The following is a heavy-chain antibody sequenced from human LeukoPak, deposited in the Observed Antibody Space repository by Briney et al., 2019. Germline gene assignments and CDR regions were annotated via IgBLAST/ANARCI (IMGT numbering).Heavy chain of an antibody. D-gene: IGHD6-13*01. CDR2: INHSGNT. Sequence: PSETLSLTCAVYGGSFSGYYWSWIRQPPGKGLEWIGEINHSGNTKYNPPLQSRVTISVDTSNNQFSLKLSSVTAADTAVYYCARVSDSSSWNWVDYWGQGTLVTVSS. J-gene: IGHJ4*02. CDR1: GGSFSGYY. CDR3: ARVSDSSSWNWVDY. V-gene: IGHV4-34*01.